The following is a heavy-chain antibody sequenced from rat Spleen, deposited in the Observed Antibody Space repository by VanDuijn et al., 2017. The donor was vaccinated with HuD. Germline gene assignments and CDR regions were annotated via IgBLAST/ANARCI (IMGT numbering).Heavy chain of an antibody. D-gene: IGHD1-11*01. V-gene: IGHV5-19*01. CDR3: TRGNYGPDY. J-gene: IGHJ2*01. CDR1: GFILNNYG. CDR2: ITSGGNNI. Sequence: EVQLVESGGGLVQPGRSLKLSCAASGFILNNYGMHWIRQAPTKGLEWVATITSGGNNIYYRDSVKGRFTGSRDNAKSTLYLQMNSLRSEDTATYYCTRGNYGPDYWGQGVMVTVSS.